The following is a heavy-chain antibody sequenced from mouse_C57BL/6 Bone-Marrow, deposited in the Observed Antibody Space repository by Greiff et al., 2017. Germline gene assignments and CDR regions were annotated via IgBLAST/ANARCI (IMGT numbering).Heavy chain of an antibody. J-gene: IGHJ2*01. V-gene: IGHV1-64*01. Sequence: QVQLKQSGAELVKPGASVKLSCKASGYTFTSYWMHWVKQRPGQGLEWIGMIHPNSGSTNYNEKFKSKATLTVDKSSSTAHMQLSSLTSEDSAVYYCARWPYYFDYWGQGTTLTVSS. CDR2: IHPNSGST. CDR3: ARWPYYFDY. CDR1: GYTFTSYW.